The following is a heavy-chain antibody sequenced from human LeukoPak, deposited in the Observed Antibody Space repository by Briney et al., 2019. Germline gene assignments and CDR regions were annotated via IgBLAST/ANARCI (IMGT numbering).Heavy chain of an antibody. J-gene: IGHJ4*02. Sequence: GGSLRLSCAASGFTFSSYSMNWVRQAPGKGLEWVSSISSSSSYIYYADSVKGRFTISRDNAKNSLYLQMNSLRAEDTAVYYCARARPGIAAADYFDYWGQGTLVTVSS. V-gene: IGHV3-21*01. D-gene: IGHD6-13*01. CDR2: ISSSSSYI. CDR3: ARARPGIAAADYFDY. CDR1: GFTFSSYS.